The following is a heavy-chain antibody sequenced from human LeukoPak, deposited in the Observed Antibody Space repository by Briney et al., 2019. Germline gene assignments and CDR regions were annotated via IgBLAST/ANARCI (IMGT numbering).Heavy chain of an antibody. CDR1: GHTFTSYY. CDR3: ARDRSEGFDY. Sequence: ASVKVSCKASGHTFTSYYMHWVRQAPGQGLEWMGWINPNSGGTNYAHKFQGRVTMTRNTSISTAYMELSRLRSDDTAVYYCARDRSEGFDYWGQGTLVTVSS. V-gene: IGHV1-2*02. J-gene: IGHJ4*02. CDR2: INPNSGGT.